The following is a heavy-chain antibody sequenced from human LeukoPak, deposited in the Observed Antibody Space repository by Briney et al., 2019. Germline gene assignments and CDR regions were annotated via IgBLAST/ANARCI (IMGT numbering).Heavy chain of an antibody. V-gene: IGHV1-2*02. CDR1: GYTFTSYG. D-gene: IGHD4-17*01. CDR2: INPNSGGT. CDR3: ARDYYYGDYYDGY. Sequence: ASVKVSCKASGYTFTSYGISWVRQAPGQGLEWMGWINPNSGGTNYAQKFQGRVTMTRDTSISTAYMELSRLRSDDTAVYYCARDYYYGDYYDGYWGQGTLVTVSS. J-gene: IGHJ4*02.